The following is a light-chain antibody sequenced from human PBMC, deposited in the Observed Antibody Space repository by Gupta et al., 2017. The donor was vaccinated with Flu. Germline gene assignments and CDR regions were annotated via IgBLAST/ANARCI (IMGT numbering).Light chain of an antibody. J-gene: IGLJ2*01. V-gene: IGLV2-23*02. CDR2: EVS. CDR3: CSYVGSGIVV. CDR1: RNDVGGYNL. Sequence: TRNDVGGYNLVAWYQQHPGKAPKFMIYEVSKRPSGVSNRFSGAKSGNTASLTISGLQAEDEADYYCCSYVGSGIVVFGRGTKVTVL.